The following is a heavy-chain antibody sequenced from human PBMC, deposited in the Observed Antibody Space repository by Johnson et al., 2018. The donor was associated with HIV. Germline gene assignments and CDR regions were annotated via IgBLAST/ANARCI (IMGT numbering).Heavy chain of an antibody. J-gene: IGHJ3*02. Sequence: VQLVESGGGLVKPGGSLRLSCAASGFTFDDYGMSWVRQAPGKGLEWVSGINWNGGSTGYADSVKGRFSISRDNSKNTLYLQMNSLRAEDTAIYYCAKSPAKDHGGNSGAFAIWGQGTMVTVSS. D-gene: IGHD4-23*01. V-gene: IGHV3-20*04. CDR1: GFTFDDYG. CDR2: INWNGGST. CDR3: AKSPAKDHGGNSGAFAI.